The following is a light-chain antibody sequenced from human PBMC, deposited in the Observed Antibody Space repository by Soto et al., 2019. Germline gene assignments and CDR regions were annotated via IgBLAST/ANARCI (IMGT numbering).Light chain of an antibody. J-gene: IGLJ1*01. Sequence: VLTQPPSVSGAPGQRITISCTGSTSNIGAGYPVHWYQHLPGTAPRLLIFGNTIRPSGVPARFSGSRSGLAITGLQAEDEADYYCQSYDSSLSGYVFGAGTKVTVL. V-gene: IGLV1-40*01. CDR1: TSNIGAGYP. CDR2: GNT. CDR3: QSYDSSLSGYV.